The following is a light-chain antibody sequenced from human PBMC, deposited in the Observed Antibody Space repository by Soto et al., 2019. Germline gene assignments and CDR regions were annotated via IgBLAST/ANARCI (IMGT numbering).Light chain of an antibody. CDR3: PSYDSSLYVV. CDR1: SSNIGAGYD. J-gene: IGLJ2*01. CDR2: GNS. V-gene: IGLV1-40*01. Sequence: QSVLTQPPSVSGAPGQRVTISCTGSSSNIGAGYDVHWYQHLPGTAPKLLIYGNSNRPSGVPDRFSGSKSGTSASLTITGLQAEDEADYYCPSYDSSLYVVFGGGTKVTVL.